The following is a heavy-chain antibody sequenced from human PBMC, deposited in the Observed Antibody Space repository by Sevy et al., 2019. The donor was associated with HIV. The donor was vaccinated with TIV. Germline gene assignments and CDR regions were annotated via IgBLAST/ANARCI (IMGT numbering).Heavy chain of an antibody. Sequence: SETLSLTCAVYGGSFSGYYWSWILQPPGKGLEWIGEINHSGSTNYNPSLKSRVTISVDTSKNQFSLKLSSVTAADTAVYYCARGRTDYWNLSRRWFDPWGQGTLVTVSS. CDR1: GGSFSGYY. CDR3: ARGRTDYWNLSRRWFDP. CDR2: INHSGST. D-gene: IGHD1-1*01. V-gene: IGHV4-34*01. J-gene: IGHJ5*02.